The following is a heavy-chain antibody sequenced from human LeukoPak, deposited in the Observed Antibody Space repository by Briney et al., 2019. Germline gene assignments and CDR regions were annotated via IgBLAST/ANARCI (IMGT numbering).Heavy chain of an antibody. D-gene: IGHD5-24*01. Sequence: SVKVSCKASGGTFSSYAISWVRQAPGQGLEWMGGIIPTFGTANYAQKFQGRVTITTDESTSTAYMELSSLRSEDTAVYYCASRRWLQGGYYFDYWGQGTLVTVSS. V-gene: IGHV1-69*05. CDR1: GGTFSSYA. CDR2: IIPTFGTA. CDR3: ASRRWLQGGYYFDY. J-gene: IGHJ4*02.